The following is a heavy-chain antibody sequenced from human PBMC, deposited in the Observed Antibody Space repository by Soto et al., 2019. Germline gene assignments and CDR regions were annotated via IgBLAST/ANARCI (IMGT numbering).Heavy chain of an antibody. CDR2: IYYSGST. CDR3: ARVGDSLFDY. J-gene: IGHJ4*02. CDR1: GGSISSYY. Sequence: SEILSLTCTVSGGSISSYYWSWIRQPPGKGLEWIGYIYYSGSTNYNPSLKSRVTISVDTSKNQFSLKLSSVTAADTDVYYCARVGDSLFDYWGQGTLVTVSS. V-gene: IGHV4-59*01. D-gene: IGHD2-21*02.